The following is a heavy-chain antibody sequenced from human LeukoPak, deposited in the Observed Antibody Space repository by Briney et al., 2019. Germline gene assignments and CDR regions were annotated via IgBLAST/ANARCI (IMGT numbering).Heavy chain of an antibody. CDR1: GYTFTSYG. Sequence: ASVKVSCKASGYTFTSYGISWVRQAPGQGLEWMGWISAYNGNTNYAQKLQGRVTMTTDTSTSTAYMELRSLRSDDTAVYYCARDTVHYYVSSGYYNWGQGTLVTVSS. V-gene: IGHV1-18*01. CDR2: ISAYNGNT. J-gene: IGHJ4*02. CDR3: ARDTVHYYVSSGYYN. D-gene: IGHD3-22*01.